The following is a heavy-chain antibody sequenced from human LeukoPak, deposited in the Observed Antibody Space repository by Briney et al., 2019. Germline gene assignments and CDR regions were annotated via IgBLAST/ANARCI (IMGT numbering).Heavy chain of an antibody. CDR1: GGSISSYY. CDR3: ARVGVAGAYYFDY. J-gene: IGHJ4*02. D-gene: IGHD6-19*01. CDR2: IYYSGST. V-gene: IGHV4-59*01. Sequence: SETLSLTCTVSGGSISSYYWSWIRQPPGKGLEWIGYIYYSGSTNYNPSLKSRVTISVDTSKNQFSLKLSSVTAADTAVYYCARVGVAGAYYFDYWGQGTLVTVS.